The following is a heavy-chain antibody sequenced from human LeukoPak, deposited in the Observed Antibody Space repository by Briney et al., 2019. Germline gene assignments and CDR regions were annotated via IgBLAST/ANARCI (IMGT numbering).Heavy chain of an antibody. CDR3: ARDSVAAVTFDY. J-gene: IGHJ4*02. V-gene: IGHV3-30-3*01. CDR2: ISYDGSNK. CDR1: GFTFSSYA. D-gene: IGHD4-17*01. Sequence: GGSLRLSCAASGFTFSSYAMHWVRQAPGKGLEWVAVISYDGSNKYYADSVKGRFPISRDNAKNSLYLQMNSLRAEDTAVYYCARDSVAAVTFDYWGQGTLVTVSS.